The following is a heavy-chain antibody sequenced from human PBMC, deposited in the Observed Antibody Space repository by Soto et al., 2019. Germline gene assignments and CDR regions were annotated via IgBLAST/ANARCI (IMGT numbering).Heavy chain of an antibody. Sequence: QAHLVQSGPEVKKPGASVKVSCKGSGYIFTSYGIAWVRQAPGQGLEWMGWISAHNGNTEYAQKFQGRVTVTRDTSTSTAYLELRSLRSDDTALYYCARGRYRDHWGQGALVTVSS. V-gene: IGHV1-18*01. CDR1: GYIFTSYG. CDR2: ISAHNGNT. J-gene: IGHJ4*02. CDR3: ARGRYRDH. D-gene: IGHD2-2*02.